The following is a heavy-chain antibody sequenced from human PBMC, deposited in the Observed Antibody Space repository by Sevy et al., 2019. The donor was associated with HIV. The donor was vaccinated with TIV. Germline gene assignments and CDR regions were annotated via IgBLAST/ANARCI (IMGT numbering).Heavy chain of an antibody. Sequence: GGSLRLSCAASGFTFDDYGMSWVRQAPGKGLEWVSGINWNGGSTGYADSVKGRFTISRDNAKNSLYLQMNSLRAEDTALYYGARVGWGAAHPSVAGTSDYYYGMDVWGQGTTVTVSS. D-gene: IGHD6-19*01. J-gene: IGHJ6*02. V-gene: IGHV3-20*04. CDR2: INWNGGST. CDR3: ARVGWGAAHPSVAGTSDYYYGMDV. CDR1: GFTFDDYG.